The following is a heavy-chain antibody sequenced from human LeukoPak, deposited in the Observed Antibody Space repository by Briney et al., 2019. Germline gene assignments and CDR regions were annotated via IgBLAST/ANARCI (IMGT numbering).Heavy chain of an antibody. J-gene: IGHJ4*02. CDR1: GGSISSYY. CDR2: IYYSGST. CDR3: ARGGHLGFGELLPFDY. D-gene: IGHD3-10*01. Sequence: SETLSLTCTVSGGSISSYYWSWIRQPPGKGLEWIGYIYYSGSTNYNPSLKSRVTISVDTSKNQFSLKLSSVTAADTAVYYCARGGHLGFGELLPFDYWGQGTLVTVSS. V-gene: IGHV4-59*01.